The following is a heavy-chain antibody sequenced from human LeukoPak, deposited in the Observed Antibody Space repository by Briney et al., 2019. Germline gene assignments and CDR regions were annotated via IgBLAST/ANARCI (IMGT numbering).Heavy chain of an antibody. CDR1: GYTLTELS. J-gene: IGHJ4*02. D-gene: IGHD3-22*01. CDR2: FDPEDGET. CDR3: ATAYYYDSSGYSLNLNY. V-gene: IGHV1-24*01. Sequence: GASVKVSCKVSGYTLTELSMHWVRQAPGKGLEWMGGFDPEDGETIYAQKFQGRVTMTEDTSTDTAYMELSRLRSEDTAVYYCATAYYYDSSGYSLNLNYWGQGTLVTVSS.